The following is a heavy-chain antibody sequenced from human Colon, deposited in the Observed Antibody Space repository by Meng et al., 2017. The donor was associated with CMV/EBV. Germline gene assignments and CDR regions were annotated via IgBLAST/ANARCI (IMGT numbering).Heavy chain of an antibody. J-gene: IGHJ4*02. D-gene: IGHD4-11*01. V-gene: IGHV3-30*04. CDR3: ARDSPSNYGYYFDY. CDR1: GFTFSSYA. Sequence: GGSLRLSGAASGFTFSSYAMHWVRQAPGKGLEWVAVISYDGSNKYYADSVKGRFTISRDNSKNTLYLQMNSLRAEDTAVYYCARDSPSNYGYYFDYWGQGTLVTVSS. CDR2: ISYDGSNK.